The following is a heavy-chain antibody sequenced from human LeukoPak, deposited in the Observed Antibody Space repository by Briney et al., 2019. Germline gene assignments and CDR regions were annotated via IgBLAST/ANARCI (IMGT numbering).Heavy chain of an antibody. J-gene: IGHJ6*02. CDR3: ARDSCSGGSCYSRTVYYYGMDV. CDR1: GGSISSSSYY. V-gene: IGHV4-39*07. D-gene: IGHD2-15*01. Sequence: SETLSLTCTVSGGSISSSSYYWGWIRQPPGKGLEWIGSIYYSGSTNYNPSLKSRVTISVDTSKNQFSLKLSSVTAADTAVYYCARDSCSGGSCYSRTVYYYGMDVWGQGTTVTVSS. CDR2: IYYSGST.